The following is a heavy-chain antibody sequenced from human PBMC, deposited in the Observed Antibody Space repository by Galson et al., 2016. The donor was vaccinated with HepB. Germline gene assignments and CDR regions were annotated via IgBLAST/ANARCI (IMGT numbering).Heavy chain of an antibody. D-gene: IGHD3-22*01. Sequence: SLRLSCAASGFTFSSYAMHWVRQAPGKGPEWVAGISYDGSKKYYADSVQGRFTISRDNSKNTLYLQMNSLRVEDTAMYYCARESARTCYYDSSGYRWAFDIWGQGTMVTVSS. CDR2: ISYDGSKK. J-gene: IGHJ3*02. V-gene: IGHV3-30-3*01. CDR3: ARESARTCYYDSSGYRWAFDI. CDR1: GFTFSSYA.